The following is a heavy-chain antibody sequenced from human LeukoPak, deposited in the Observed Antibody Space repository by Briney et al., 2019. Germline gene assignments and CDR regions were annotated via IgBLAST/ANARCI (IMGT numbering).Heavy chain of an antibody. D-gene: IGHD1-26*01. J-gene: IGHJ4*02. V-gene: IGHV4-59*01. CDR3: ARVVGATGSSDY. Sequence: SETLSLTCTVSGVSISSDYWSWLRQPPGKGLEWIGNIYYIGSTNYNPSLKSRITISVDTSKSHFSLKLSSVTAADTAVYYCARVVGATGSSDYWGQGTLVTVSS. CDR2: IYYIGST. CDR1: GVSISSDY.